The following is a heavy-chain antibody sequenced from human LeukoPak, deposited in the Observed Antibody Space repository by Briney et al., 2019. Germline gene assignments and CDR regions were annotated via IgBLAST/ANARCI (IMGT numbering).Heavy chain of an antibody. J-gene: IGHJ4*02. CDR2: ISGTGGST. CDR3: AKSARTEQQLANLDY. V-gene: IGHV3-23*01. CDR1: GVTFSTYA. D-gene: IGHD6-13*01. Sequence: GGSLRLSCAAAGVTFSTYAMSLVRQAPGKGLEWVSGISGTGGSTYYADSVKGRFTISRDNSKNTLYLQMNSLRAEDTAVYYCAKSARTEQQLANLDYWGQGTLVTVSS.